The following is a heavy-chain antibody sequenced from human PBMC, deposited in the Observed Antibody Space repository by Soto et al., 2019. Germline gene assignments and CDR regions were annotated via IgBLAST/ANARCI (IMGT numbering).Heavy chain of an antibody. D-gene: IGHD3-16*01. CDR3: ARWGDNQRLDS. CDR2: IWYDGSNK. CDR1: GFTFRSRG. V-gene: IGHV3-33*01. Sequence: QQQQVQSGGGVVQPGGSLRLSCEATGFTFRSRGMHWVRQAPGKGLEWVAVIWYDGSNKYYADSVKGRLTISRDNSKNTLYLQMNSLRAEDTAVYYCARWGDNQRLDSWGQGTLVTVSS. J-gene: IGHJ4*02.